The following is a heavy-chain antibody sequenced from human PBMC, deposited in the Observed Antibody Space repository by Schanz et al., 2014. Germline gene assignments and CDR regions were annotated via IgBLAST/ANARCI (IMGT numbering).Heavy chain of an antibody. J-gene: IGHJ4*02. CDR2: VCYDGSKK. Sequence: VQLVESGGGLVQPGRSLRLSCAASGFTFSSYGMHWVRQVPGKGLEWVAVVCYDGSKKYYADSVKGRFTTSRDNSKNTLYLQMNSLRAEDTAVYYCAKGQLLSYYFDYWGQGTLVTVSS. CDR1: GFTFSSYG. V-gene: IGHV3-33*06. D-gene: IGHD2-21*01. CDR3: AKGQLLSYYFDY.